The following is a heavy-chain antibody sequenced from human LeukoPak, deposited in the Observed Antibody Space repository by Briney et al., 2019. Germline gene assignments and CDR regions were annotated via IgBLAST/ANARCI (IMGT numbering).Heavy chain of an antibody. V-gene: IGHV3-48*01. CDR1: GFTFSSYS. J-gene: IGHJ4*02. CDR2: ISSSSSTI. CDR3: ARDFGSWLE. D-gene: IGHD6-13*01. Sequence: GGSLRLSCAASGFTFSSYSMNWVRQAPGKGLEWVSYISSSSSTIYYADSVKGRFTISRDNSKNTLFLQMNSLGADDTAVYYCARDFGSWLEWGQGTLVTVSS.